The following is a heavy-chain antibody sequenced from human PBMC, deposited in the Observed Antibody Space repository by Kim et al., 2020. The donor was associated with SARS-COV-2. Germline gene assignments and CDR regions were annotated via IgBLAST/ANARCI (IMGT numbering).Heavy chain of an antibody. CDR1: GFTFSSYG. Sequence: GGSLRLSCAASGFTFSSYGMHWVRQAPGKGLEWVAVISYDGSNKYYADSVKGRFTISRDNSKNTLYLQMNSLRAEDTAVYYCAKEGSITIFGVVRGLDYWGQGTLVTVSS. J-gene: IGHJ4*02. V-gene: IGHV3-30*18. D-gene: IGHD3-3*01. CDR3: AKEGSITIFGVVRGLDY. CDR2: ISYDGSNK.